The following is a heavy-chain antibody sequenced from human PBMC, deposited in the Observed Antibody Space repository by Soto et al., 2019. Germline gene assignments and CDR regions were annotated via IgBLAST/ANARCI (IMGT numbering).Heavy chain of an antibody. CDR1: GFTFSSYA. V-gene: IGHV3-30-3*01. CDR3: ARDRDFWSGSNAYYYGMDV. Sequence: QVQLVESGGGVVQPGRSLRLSCAASGFTFSSYAMHWVRQAPGKGLEWVAVISYDGSNKYYADSVKGRFTISRDNTKNTLYLQMNSLRAEDTAVYYCARDRDFWSGSNAYYYGMDVWGQGTTVTVSS. D-gene: IGHD3-3*01. J-gene: IGHJ6*02. CDR2: ISYDGSNK.